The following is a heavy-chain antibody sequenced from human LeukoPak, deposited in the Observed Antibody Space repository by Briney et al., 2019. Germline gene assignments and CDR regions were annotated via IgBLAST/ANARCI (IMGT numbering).Heavy chain of an antibody. CDR3: AREPYGDYDKYYYYYMDV. Sequence: SETLSLTCTVSGGSISSYYWSWIRQPAGKGLEWIGRIYTSGSTNYNPSLKSRVTMSVDTSKNQFSLKLSSVTAADTAVYYCAREPYGDYDKYYYYYMDVWGKGTTVTISS. D-gene: IGHD4-17*01. V-gene: IGHV4-4*07. J-gene: IGHJ6*03. CDR1: GGSISSYY. CDR2: IYTSGST.